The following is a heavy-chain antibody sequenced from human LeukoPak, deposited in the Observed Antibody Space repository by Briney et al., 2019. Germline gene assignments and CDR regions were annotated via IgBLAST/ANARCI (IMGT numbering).Heavy chain of an antibody. CDR3: ARGRFPILRTNHRGACDI. Sequence: SETLSLTCTVSGGSISSSSYYWGWIRQPPGKGLEWIGCIYYSGSTNYHPALKSRVTISVDKSKNQFALKLSSVTAADPAVHYCARGRFPILRTNHRGACDIGGQGTRVTVSS. V-gene: IGHV4-39*06. CDR1: GGSISSSSYY. CDR2: IYYSGST. J-gene: IGHJ3*02. D-gene: IGHD2-8*01.